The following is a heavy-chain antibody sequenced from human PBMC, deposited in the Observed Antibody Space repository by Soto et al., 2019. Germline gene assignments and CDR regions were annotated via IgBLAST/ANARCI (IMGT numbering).Heavy chain of an antibody. CDR2: VSVTGATT. CDR3: ARESALAAAVYYAFDI. V-gene: IGHV3-23*01. Sequence: GGSLRLSCAASGFTFNIYGMNWVRQAPGKGLEWLSAVSVTGATTYYAESLKGRFTIFRDNSNNTLYLQMNGLRAEDTAVYYCARESALAAAVYYAFDICGQGTLVTVSS. CDR1: GFTFNIYG. J-gene: IGHJ3*02. D-gene: IGHD6-13*01.